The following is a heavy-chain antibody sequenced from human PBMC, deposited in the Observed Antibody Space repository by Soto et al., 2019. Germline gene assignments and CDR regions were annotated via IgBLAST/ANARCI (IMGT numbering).Heavy chain of an antibody. Sequence: PGGSLRRSCSASGFTFSSYAMHWVRHAPGKGLEYVSAISSNGGSTYYADSVKGRFTISRDNSKNTLYLQMSRLRAEDTAVYYCVKSNGYNWNYRFDYWGQGTLVTVSS. CDR1: GFTFSSYA. D-gene: IGHD1-7*01. J-gene: IGHJ4*02. V-gene: IGHV3-64D*06. CDR2: ISSNGGST. CDR3: VKSNGYNWNYRFDY.